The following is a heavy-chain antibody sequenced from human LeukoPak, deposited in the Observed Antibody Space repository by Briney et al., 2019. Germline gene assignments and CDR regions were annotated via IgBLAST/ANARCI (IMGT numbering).Heavy chain of an antibody. CDR3: ARGGSEGYFDY. Sequence: PSETLSLTCTVSGGFISSGGYYWSWIRQHPGKGLEWIGYIYYSGSTYYNPSLKSRVTISVDTSKNQFSLKLSSVTAADTAVYYCARGGSEGYFDYWGQGTLVTVSS. CDR1: GGFISSGGYY. J-gene: IGHJ4*02. D-gene: IGHD1-26*01. CDR2: IYYSGST. V-gene: IGHV4-31*03.